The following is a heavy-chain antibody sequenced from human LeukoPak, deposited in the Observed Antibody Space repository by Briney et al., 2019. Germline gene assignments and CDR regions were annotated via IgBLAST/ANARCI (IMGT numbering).Heavy chain of an antibody. CDR3: AQVGRDGYNSHPG. CDR1: GRTFSNYA. CDR2: IIPTFGSA. D-gene: IGHD5-24*01. V-gene: IGHV1-69*13. Sequence: SVMVSCKASGRTFSNYAISWVRQAPGQGLESMGGIIPTFGSAKYAQKFQGRVTITADESTRTGYMELSSLRSEDTAVYYCAQVGRDGYNSHPGWGQGTLVTVSS. J-gene: IGHJ4*02.